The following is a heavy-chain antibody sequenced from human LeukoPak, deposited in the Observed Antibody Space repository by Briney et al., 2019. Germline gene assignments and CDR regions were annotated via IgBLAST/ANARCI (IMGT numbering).Heavy chain of an antibody. CDR1: GFSFSSFW. CDR2: INQDGSEK. D-gene: IGHD2-15*01. Sequence: PGGSLRLSCAASGFSFSSFWMSWVRQAPGKGLEWVANINQDGSEKNYVDSVKGRFTISRDGAKNSLYLQMNSLRAEDAAVYYCAREQCSGNGCYYYWGQGTLVTVSS. V-gene: IGHV3-7*01. J-gene: IGHJ4*02. CDR3: AREQCSGNGCYYY.